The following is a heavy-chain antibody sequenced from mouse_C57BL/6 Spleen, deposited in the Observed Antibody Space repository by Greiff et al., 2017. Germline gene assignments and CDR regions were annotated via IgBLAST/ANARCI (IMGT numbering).Heavy chain of an antibody. V-gene: IGHV1-64*01. Sequence: QVQLQQPGAELVKPGASVKLSCKASGYTFTSYWMHWVKQRPGQGLEWIGMIHPNSGSTNYNEKFKSKATLTVDKSSSTAYMQLSSLTSEDSAVYYCARDGVVAYYFDYWGQGTTLTVSS. CDR1: GYTFTSYW. CDR3: ARDGVVAYYFDY. CDR2: IHPNSGST. D-gene: IGHD1-1*01. J-gene: IGHJ2*01.